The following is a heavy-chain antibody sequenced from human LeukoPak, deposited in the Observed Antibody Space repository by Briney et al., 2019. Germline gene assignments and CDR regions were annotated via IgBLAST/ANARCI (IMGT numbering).Heavy chain of an antibody. J-gene: IGHJ3*02. Sequence: ASVEVSCKASGYTFTGYYMHWVRQAPGQGLEWMGWINPNSGGTNYAQKFQGRVTMTRDTSISTAYMELSRLRSDDTAVYYCARDPSFTMVRGVSPREAFDIWGQGTMVTVSS. V-gene: IGHV1-2*02. CDR3: ARDPSFTMVRGVSPREAFDI. CDR2: INPNSGGT. D-gene: IGHD3-10*01. CDR1: GYTFTGYY.